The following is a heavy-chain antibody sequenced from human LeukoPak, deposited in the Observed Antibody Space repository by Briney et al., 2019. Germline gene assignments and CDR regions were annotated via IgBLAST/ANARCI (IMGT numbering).Heavy chain of an antibody. CDR1: GGSISSGDYY. CDR3: ARGELLSFDY. Sequence: SETLSLTCTVSGGSISSGDYYWSWIRQPPGTGLEWIGYIYYSGSTYYNPSLKSRVTISVDTSKNQFSPKLSSVTAADTAVYYCARGELLSFDYWGQGTLVTVSS. CDR2: IYYSGST. V-gene: IGHV4-30-4*01. D-gene: IGHD2/OR15-2a*01. J-gene: IGHJ4*02.